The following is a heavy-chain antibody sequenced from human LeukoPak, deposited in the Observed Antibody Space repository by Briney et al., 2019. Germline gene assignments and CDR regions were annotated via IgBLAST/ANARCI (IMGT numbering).Heavy chain of an antibody. CDR3: ARDPRYSSSAHVFDI. J-gene: IGHJ3*02. V-gene: IGHV4-59*01. D-gene: IGHD6-6*01. CDR2: IYYSGST. Sequence: SETLSLTCTVSGGSISSYYWSWIRQPPGKGLEWIGYIYYSGSTNYNPSLKSRVTISVDTSKNQFSLKLSSVTAADTAVYYCARDPRYSSSAHVFDIWGQGTMVTVSS. CDR1: GGSISSYY.